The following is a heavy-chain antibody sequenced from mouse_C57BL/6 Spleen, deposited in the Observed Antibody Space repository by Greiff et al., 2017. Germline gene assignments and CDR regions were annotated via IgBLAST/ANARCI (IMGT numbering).Heavy chain of an antibody. D-gene: IGHD1-1*01. Sequence: EVHLVESGGDLVKPGGSLKLSCAASGFTFSSYGMSWVRQTPDKRLEWVATISSGGSYTYYPDSVKGRFTISRDNAKNTLYLQMSSLKSEDTAMYYCARQGITTVVATDYWGQGTTLTVSS. CDR2: ISSGGSYT. V-gene: IGHV5-6*01. CDR1: GFTFSSYG. CDR3: ARQGITTVVATDY. J-gene: IGHJ2*01.